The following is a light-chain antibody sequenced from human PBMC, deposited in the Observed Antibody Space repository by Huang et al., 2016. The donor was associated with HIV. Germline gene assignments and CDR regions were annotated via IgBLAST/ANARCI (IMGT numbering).Light chain of an antibody. Sequence: EIVLTQSPATLSLSPGERATLSCRASQSVSRHLAWYQQKPGQAPRLLIYDTSNRATGIPARFSGSGSGTDFTLTISSREPEDFVVYYCQQRTDWPITFGQGTRLDIK. V-gene: IGKV3-11*01. CDR3: QQRTDWPIT. CDR2: DTS. CDR1: QSVSRH. J-gene: IGKJ5*01.